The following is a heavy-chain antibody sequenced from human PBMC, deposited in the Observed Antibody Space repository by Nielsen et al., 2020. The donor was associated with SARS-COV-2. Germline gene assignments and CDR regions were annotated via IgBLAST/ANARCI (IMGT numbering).Heavy chain of an antibody. J-gene: IGHJ1*01. Sequence: GESLKISCAASGFIFSGSWMSWVRQAPGKGLEWVANIKFDESETNYVDSVKGRFTISRDNAKNSLYLQMNSLRAEDTALYHCARGPSGSYYYYFQHWGQGTLVTVSS. CDR1: GFIFSGSW. V-gene: IGHV3-7*03. D-gene: IGHD1-26*01. CDR3: ARGPSGSYYYYFQH. CDR2: IKFDESET.